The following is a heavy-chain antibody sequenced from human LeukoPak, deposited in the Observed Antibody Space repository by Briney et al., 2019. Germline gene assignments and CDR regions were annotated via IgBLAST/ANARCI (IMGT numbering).Heavy chain of an antibody. Sequence: GGSLRLSCAASGFTFSSFAMTWVRQAPGKGLEWVSGVNSGGDNTYYADSVKGRFTISRDNSKNTPYLQMNSLRAEDTAVYYCAKDQAGWRFDYWGQGTLVTVSS. D-gene: IGHD6-19*01. CDR2: VNSGGDNT. J-gene: IGHJ4*02. CDR3: AKDQAGWRFDY. V-gene: IGHV3-23*01. CDR1: GFTFSSFA.